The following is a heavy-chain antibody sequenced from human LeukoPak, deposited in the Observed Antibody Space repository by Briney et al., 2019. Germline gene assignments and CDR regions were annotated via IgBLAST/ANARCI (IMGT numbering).Heavy chain of an antibody. J-gene: IGHJ4*02. CDR3: AKARLPGPLTDH. Sequence: SETLSLTCRVSGDSTTNDSKFWSWIRQSAGKGLVGIGRIHRSGSTNYNPSIMSRATHALDTSKNQFGMTLSTVTLVDTGVYYCAKARLPGPLTDHWGQGTLVTVSS. CDR2: IHRSGST. V-gene: IGHV4-61*02. CDR1: GDSTTNDSKF.